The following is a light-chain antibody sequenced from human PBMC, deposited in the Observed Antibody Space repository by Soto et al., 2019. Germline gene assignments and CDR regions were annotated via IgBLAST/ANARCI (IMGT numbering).Light chain of an antibody. Sequence: QPVLTQSPSASASLGASVKLTCTLSSGHSTYAIAWHQQQPEKGPRYLMKLDSDGSHSKGDGIPDRFSGSSSGAERYLTISSLQSEDAADYYCQPWATGPPIVFGGGTKLPVL. J-gene: IGLJ2*01. V-gene: IGLV4-69*01. CDR3: QPWATGPPIV. CDR1: SGHSTYA. CDR2: LDSDGSH.